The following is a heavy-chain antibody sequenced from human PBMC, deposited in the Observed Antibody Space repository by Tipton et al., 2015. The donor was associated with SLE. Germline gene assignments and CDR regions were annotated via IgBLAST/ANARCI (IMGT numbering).Heavy chain of an antibody. CDR1: SGSISSAGYY. CDR2: VYSGGTT. CDR3: AREVLMTTVSPSRFDF. D-gene: IGHD4-17*01. V-gene: IGHV4-31*03. J-gene: IGHJ4*02. Sequence: TLSLTCTVSSGSISSAGYYWSWIRQHPGKGLEWIGYVYSGGTTYYNPSLKGRLTISLDTPEKQFSLKLSSVTSADTAVYYCAREVLMTTVSPSRFDFWGQGTLVTVSS.